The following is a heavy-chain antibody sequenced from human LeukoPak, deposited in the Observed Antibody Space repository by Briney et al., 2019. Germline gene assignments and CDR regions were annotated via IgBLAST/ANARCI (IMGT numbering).Heavy chain of an antibody. J-gene: IGHJ3*02. V-gene: IGHV3-48*03. CDR1: GFPFSDHE. Sequence: GGSLRLSCAASGFPFSDHEMNWVRQAPGKGLEWVSYISSSGSDKYYPDSVKGRFTISRDNAKNSLYLQMNSLRAEDTAVYYCARASSKQLAGYLPDGFDIWGQGTMVTVSS. CDR2: ISSSGSDK. CDR3: ARASSKQLAGYLPDGFDI. D-gene: IGHD3-9*01.